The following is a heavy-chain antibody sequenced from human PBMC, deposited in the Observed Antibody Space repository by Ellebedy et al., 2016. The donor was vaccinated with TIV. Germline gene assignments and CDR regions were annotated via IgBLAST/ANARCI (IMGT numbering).Heavy chain of an antibody. CDR1: GFTFTTFW. J-gene: IGHJ4*02. Sequence: GESLKIPCAASGFTFTTFWMSWVRQAPGKGLEWVGNLNQDGSEKCYGDSVKGRFTISRDNAKNSLYLQMNSMRAEDTAVYYCAQDLFPSPTGPFDYWGQGTLVTVSS. CDR3: AQDLFPSPTGPFDY. D-gene: IGHD1-1*01. V-gene: IGHV3-7*05. CDR2: LNQDGSEK.